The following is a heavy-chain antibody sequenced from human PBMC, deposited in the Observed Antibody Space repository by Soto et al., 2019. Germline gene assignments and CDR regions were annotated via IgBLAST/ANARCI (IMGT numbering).Heavy chain of an antibody. D-gene: IGHD1-1*01. Sequence: QVQLVESGGGVVQPGRSLRLSCAASGFTFRSHGMHWVRQAPGKGLEWVAVIWYDGSNKYYADSVKGRFTISRDNSKETLSLQMNSLRAEDTAVYYCARWSNNKVLDPWGQGTLVTVSS. V-gene: IGHV3-33*01. CDR3: ARWSNNKVLDP. CDR2: IWYDGSNK. J-gene: IGHJ5*02. CDR1: GFTFRSHG.